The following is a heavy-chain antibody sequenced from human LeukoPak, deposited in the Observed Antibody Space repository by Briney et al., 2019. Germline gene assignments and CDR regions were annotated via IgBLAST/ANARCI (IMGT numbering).Heavy chain of an antibody. D-gene: IGHD3-22*01. CDR1: AGSISSGCYY. J-gene: IGHJ4*02. CDR3: ARDSGSSGWLDY. V-gene: IGHV4-61*02. CDR2: IFTRGST. Sequence: PSETLSLTCTVSAGSISSGCYYWSWIRQPAGKGLEWFGRIFTRGSTNYNPSLKSRFTITVDTSKNQFSLKLSSVTAADTAVYYCARDSGSSGWLDYWGQGTLVTVSS.